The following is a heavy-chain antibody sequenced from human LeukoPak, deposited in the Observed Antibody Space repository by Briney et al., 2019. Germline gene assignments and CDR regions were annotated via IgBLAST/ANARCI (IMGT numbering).Heavy chain of an antibody. Sequence: PGGSLRLSCAASGFTFNSYSMNWVRQAPGKGLEWVANIKEDGSEKYYVDSVKGRFTISRDNAKNSLYLQMNSLRAEDTAVYYCARVSPNTVTTLQYLDYWGQGTLVTVSS. J-gene: IGHJ4*02. CDR3: ARVSPNTVTTLQYLDY. V-gene: IGHV3-7*01. CDR1: GFTFNSYS. D-gene: IGHD4-17*01. CDR2: IKEDGSEK.